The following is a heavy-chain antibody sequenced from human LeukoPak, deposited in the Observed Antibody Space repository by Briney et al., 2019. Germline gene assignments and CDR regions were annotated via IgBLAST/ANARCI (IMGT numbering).Heavy chain of an antibody. D-gene: IGHD3-22*01. CDR3: ARSHDYYDSSGYSVDY. CDR2: IDHSGST. V-gene: IGHV4-34*01. J-gene: IGHJ4*02. Sequence: NPSETLSLTCAVYGGSFSGYYWSWFRQPPGKGLEWIGEIDHSGSTNYNPSLKSRVTISVDTSKNQFSLKLSSVTAADTAVYYCARSHDYYDSSGYSVDYWGQGTLVTVSS. CDR1: GGSFSGYY.